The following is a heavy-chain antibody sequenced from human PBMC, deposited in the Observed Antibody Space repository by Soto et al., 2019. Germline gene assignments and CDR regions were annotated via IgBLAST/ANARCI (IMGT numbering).Heavy chain of an antibody. Sequence: QVHLVESGGSLVKPGGSLRLSCAASGLTFSDDYMSWIRQAPGKGLEWISYIGYSGSTTYYADSVKGRFTISTDNAKNSLFLQMNSLRAEDTAIYYCARGTVPAPEVAFDIWGQGTMVTVSS. J-gene: IGHJ3*02. CDR2: IGYSGSTT. CDR3: ARGTVPAPEVAFDI. D-gene: IGHD2-8*02. V-gene: IGHV3-11*01. CDR1: GLTFSDDY.